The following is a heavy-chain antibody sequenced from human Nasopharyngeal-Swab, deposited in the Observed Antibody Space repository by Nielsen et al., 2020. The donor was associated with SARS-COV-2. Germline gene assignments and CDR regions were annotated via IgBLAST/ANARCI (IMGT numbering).Heavy chain of an antibody. V-gene: IGHV1-24*01. J-gene: IGHJ4*02. CDR1: GSTLTEIS. CDR3: AASQWGEYFDY. Sequence: ASVKVSCKVSGSTLTEISMHWVRQAYGRGLEWMGGFGPEDGETIYAQKFQGRVTMTEDTSIDTAYMELRSLRSEDTAVYYCAASQWGEYFDYWGQGTLVSVSS. CDR2: FGPEDGET. D-gene: IGHD3-16*01.